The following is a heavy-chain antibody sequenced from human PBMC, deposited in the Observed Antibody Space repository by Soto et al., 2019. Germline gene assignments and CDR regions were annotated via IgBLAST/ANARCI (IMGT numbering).Heavy chain of an antibody. Sequence: VESLKISCKGSGYIFMNYWIGWVLQVPGEGLEWMGKIDPSDSCTNYSPSFQGHVTISADKSISTASLQWSSLKASDTAMYYCARLHDYGDYADYYYAMDVWGQGTTVTVSS. J-gene: IGHJ6*02. CDR1: GYIFMNYW. CDR2: IDPSDSCT. D-gene: IGHD4-17*01. V-gene: IGHV5-10-1*01. CDR3: ARLHDYGDYADYYYAMDV.